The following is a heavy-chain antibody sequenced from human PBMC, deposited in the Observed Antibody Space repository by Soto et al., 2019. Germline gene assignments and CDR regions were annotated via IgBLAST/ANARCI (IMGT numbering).Heavy chain of an antibody. D-gene: IGHD3-22*01. CDR2: ISGSDGDT. CDR3: AKLSDSSGYYLPYFYGMDV. V-gene: IGHV3-23*01. J-gene: IGHJ6*02. CDR1: GFTFSNYA. Sequence: GGSLRLSCAASGFTFSNYAMTWVRQAPGKGLEWVSGISGSDGDTYYADSVKGRFTVSRDNSKNTLYLQMNSLRAEDTAVYYCAKLSDSSGYYLPYFYGMDVWGQGTTVTVSS.